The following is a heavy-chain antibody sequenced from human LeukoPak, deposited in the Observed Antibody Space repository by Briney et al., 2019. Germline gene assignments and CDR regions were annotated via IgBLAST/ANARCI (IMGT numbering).Heavy chain of an antibody. D-gene: IGHD5-12*01. CDR2: VFYSGPT. V-gene: IGHV4-39*01. CDR3: ARSVRRGFNFDS. J-gene: IGHJ4*02. CDR1: GGFISISTHY. Sequence: PSETLSLTCSVSGGFISISTHYWGWIRQTPGKGLEWIGSVFYSGPTYFNPSLNSRLTISVDTSKNQFSLKLRSVTAADTAVYYCARSVRRGFNFDSWGQGTLVIVSS.